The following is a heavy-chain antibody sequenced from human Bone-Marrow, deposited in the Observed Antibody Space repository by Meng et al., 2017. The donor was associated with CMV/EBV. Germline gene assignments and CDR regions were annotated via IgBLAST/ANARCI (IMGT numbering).Heavy chain of an antibody. J-gene: IGHJ6*02. CDR1: GYTFTSYG. V-gene: IGHV1-18*01. CDR2: ISAYNGNT. CDR3: ARDLGREENDLWSGYYLVGGSGSYYYYGMDV. D-gene: IGHD3-3*01. Sequence: ASVKVSCKASGYTFTSYGISWVRQAPGQGLEWMGWISAYNGNTNYAQKLQGRVTMTTDTSTSTAYMELRSLRSDDTAVYYCARDLGREENDLWSGYYLVGGSGSYYYYGMDVWGQGTTVTVSS.